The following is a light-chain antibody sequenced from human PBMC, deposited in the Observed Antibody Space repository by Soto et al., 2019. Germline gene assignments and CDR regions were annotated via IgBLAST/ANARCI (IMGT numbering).Light chain of an antibody. CDR1: QSVSRH. Sequence: ETVLTQSPATLSLSPGERATFSCRASQSVSRHLAWYQKKPGQAPRLLIYETSHRATGIPARFSGSGSGTDFTLTISSLESEDFATYYCQQSYVTPWTFGQGTKVEIK. V-gene: IGKV3-11*01. J-gene: IGKJ1*01. CDR3: QQSYVTPWT. CDR2: ETS.